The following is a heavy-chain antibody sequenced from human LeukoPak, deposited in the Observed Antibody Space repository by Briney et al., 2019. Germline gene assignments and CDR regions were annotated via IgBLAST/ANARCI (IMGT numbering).Heavy chain of an antibody. Sequence: PSETLSLACAVSGGSISSSNWWSWVRQPPGKGLEWIGSIYYSGSTYYNPSLKSRVTISVDTSKNQFSLKLSSVTAADTAVYYCARLLSGGEIFRPLFYFDYWGQGTLVTVSS. CDR1: GGSISSSNW. V-gene: IGHV4-39*01. CDR3: ARLLSGGEIFRPLFYFDY. J-gene: IGHJ4*02. D-gene: IGHD3-9*01. CDR2: IYYSGST.